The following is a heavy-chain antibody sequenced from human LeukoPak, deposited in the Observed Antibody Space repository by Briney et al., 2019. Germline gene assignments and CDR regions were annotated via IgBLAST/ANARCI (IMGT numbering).Heavy chain of an antibody. V-gene: IGHV4-34*01. Sequence: SETLSLTCAVYGGSFSGYYWSWLRQPPGKGLEWIGEINHSGSTNYNPSLKSRATISVDLSKNQFSLKLSSVTAADTAVYYCARARYVLTGYLGRPGWYFDFWGRGTLVSVSS. CDR2: INHSGST. CDR1: GGSFSGYY. CDR3: ARARYVLTGYLGRPGWYFDF. J-gene: IGHJ2*01. D-gene: IGHD3-9*01.